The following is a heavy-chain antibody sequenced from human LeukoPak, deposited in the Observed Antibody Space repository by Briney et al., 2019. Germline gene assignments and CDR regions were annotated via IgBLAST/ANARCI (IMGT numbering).Heavy chain of an antibody. V-gene: IGHV4-59*01. D-gene: IGHD5-18*01. Sequence: SETLSLTCTVSGGSISSYYWSWIRQPPGKGLEWIGYIYNSGSTNYNPSLKSRVTISVDTSKNQFSLKLSSVTAADTAMYYCARVKYSYGRFDYWGQGTLVTVSS. CDR3: ARVKYSYGRFDY. J-gene: IGHJ4*02. CDR2: IYNSGST. CDR1: GGSISSYY.